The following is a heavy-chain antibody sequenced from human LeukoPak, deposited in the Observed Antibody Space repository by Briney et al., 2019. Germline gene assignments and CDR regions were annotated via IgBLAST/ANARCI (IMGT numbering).Heavy chain of an antibody. D-gene: IGHD2-2*01. CDR2: MYYSGST. Sequence: LETLSLTCTVSGGSISSYYWSWIRQPPGKGLEWIGYMYYSGSTNYNPSLKSRVTISVDTSKNQFSLKLSSVTAADTAVYYCARHLGYCSSTSCYPWFDPWGQGTLVTVSS. V-gene: IGHV4-59*08. CDR3: ARHLGYCSSTSCYPWFDP. J-gene: IGHJ5*02. CDR1: GGSISSYY.